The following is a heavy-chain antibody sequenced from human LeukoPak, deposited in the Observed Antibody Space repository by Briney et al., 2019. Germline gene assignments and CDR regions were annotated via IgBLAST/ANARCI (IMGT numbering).Heavy chain of an antibody. Sequence: HVASVKVSCKASGYTFTSYDINWVRQATGQGLEWMGWMNPNSGNTGYAQKFQGRVTITRNTSISTAYMELSSLRSEDTAVYYCARGGQNLRIEMATSYYYYMDVWGKGTTVTVSS. CDR3: ARGGQNLRIEMATSYYYYMDV. V-gene: IGHV1-8*03. J-gene: IGHJ6*03. CDR2: MNPNSGNT. D-gene: IGHD5-24*01. CDR1: GYTFTSYD.